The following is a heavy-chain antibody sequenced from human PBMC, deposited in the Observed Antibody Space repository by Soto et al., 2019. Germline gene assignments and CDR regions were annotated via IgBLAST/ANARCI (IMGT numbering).Heavy chain of an antibody. CDR1: GFTFSSYS. Sequence: GGSLRLSCAASGFTFSSYSMNWVRQAPGKGLEWVSSISSSSSYIYYADSVKGRFTISRDNAKNSLYLQMNSLRAEDTAVYYCARDPIDYGDLGDYYYMDVWGKGTTVTVSS. D-gene: IGHD4-17*01. V-gene: IGHV3-21*01. CDR2: ISSSSSYI. CDR3: ARDPIDYGDLGDYYYMDV. J-gene: IGHJ6*03.